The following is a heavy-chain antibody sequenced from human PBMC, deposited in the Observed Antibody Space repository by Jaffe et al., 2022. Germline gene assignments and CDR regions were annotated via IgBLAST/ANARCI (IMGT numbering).Heavy chain of an antibody. V-gene: IGHV3-21*01. J-gene: IGHJ4*02. CDR2: ISSSSSYI. D-gene: IGHD6-6*01. Sequence: EVQLVESGGGLVKPGGSLRLSCAASGFTFSSYSMNWVRQAPGKGLEWVSSISSSSSYIYYADSVKGRFTISRDNAKNSLYLQMNSLRAEDTAVYYCARDQQLGYFQQCDYWGQGTLVTVSS. CDR1: GFTFSSYS. CDR3: ARDQQLGYFQQCDY.